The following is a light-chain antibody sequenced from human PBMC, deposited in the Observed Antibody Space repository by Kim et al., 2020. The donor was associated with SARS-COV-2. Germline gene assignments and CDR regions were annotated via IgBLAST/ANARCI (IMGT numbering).Light chain of an antibody. CDR2: DAL. CDR1: QSVSRA. V-gene: IGKV3-11*01. CDR3: QQYTDWPPAT. Sequence: LAPRERATLPCRASQSVSRALASYHHKPGQSPRLLIWDALTRATGVPARFRASGSGTDFTLTISSLESDDFGVYYCQQYTDWPPATFGQGTKLEI. J-gene: IGKJ2*01.